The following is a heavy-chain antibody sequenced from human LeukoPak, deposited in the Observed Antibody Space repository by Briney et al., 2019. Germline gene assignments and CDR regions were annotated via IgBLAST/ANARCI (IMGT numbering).Heavy chain of an antibody. CDR3: ATSFGRGALDI. D-gene: IGHD3-10*01. V-gene: IGHV3-48*03. CDR1: GFTFSSNV. Sequence: GGSLRLSCAASGFTFSSNVMNWVRQAPGKGLEWLSHISNSGSTIYYADSVKGRFTISRDNAKNSLYLQMNSLRAEDTAVYYCATSFGRGALDIWGQGTMVTVSS. J-gene: IGHJ3*02. CDR2: ISNSGSTI.